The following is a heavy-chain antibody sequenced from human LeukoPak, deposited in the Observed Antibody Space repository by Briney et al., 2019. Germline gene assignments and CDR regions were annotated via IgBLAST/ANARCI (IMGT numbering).Heavy chain of an antibody. CDR3: ARVSISGWYYFDY. J-gene: IGHJ4*02. Sequence: GGSLRLSCAASGFTFSSYAMHWVRQAPGKGLEYVSAISSNGGSTYYANSVKGRFTISRDNSKNTLYLQMGSLRAEDMAVYYCARVSISGWYYFDYWGQGTLVTVSS. D-gene: IGHD6-19*01. CDR2: ISSNGGST. CDR1: GFTFSSYA. V-gene: IGHV3-64*01.